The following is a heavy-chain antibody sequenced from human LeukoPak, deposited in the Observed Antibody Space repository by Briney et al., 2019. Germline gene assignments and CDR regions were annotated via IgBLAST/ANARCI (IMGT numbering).Heavy chain of an antibody. J-gene: IGHJ6*02. CDR2: INHSGST. Sequence: SETLSLTCAVYGGSFSGYYWSWIRQPPGKGLEWIGEINHSGSTNYNPSLKSRVTISVDTSKNQFSLKLSSVTAADTAVYYCARRLPMVRGVYGMDVWGHGTTVTVSS. D-gene: IGHD3-10*01. CDR3: ARRLPMVRGVYGMDV. V-gene: IGHV4-34*01. CDR1: GGSFSGYY.